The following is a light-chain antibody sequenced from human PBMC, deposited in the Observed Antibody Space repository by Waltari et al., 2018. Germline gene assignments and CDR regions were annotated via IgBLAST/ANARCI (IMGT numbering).Light chain of an antibody. V-gene: IGLV2-8*01. CDR1: RSDIGRYNR. J-gene: IGLJ2*01. CDR3: SSFAGSNTIL. Sequence: QAALTQPPSMSGSPGQSGTISCTGTRSDIGRYNRVSWYQQHPDEAPKLMIYEVSQRPSGVSDRFSGSKSGNTASLTISGLQAEDGAAYFCSSFAGSNTILFGGGTRLTVL. CDR2: EVS.